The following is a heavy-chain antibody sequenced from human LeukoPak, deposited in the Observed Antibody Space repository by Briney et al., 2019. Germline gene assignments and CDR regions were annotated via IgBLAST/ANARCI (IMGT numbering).Heavy chain of an antibody. D-gene: IGHD3-22*01. CDR2: ISSGGNT. Sequence: PGGSLRLSCAAYGFIVSSNYMSWVLQAPGKGLEWVSVISSGGNTYYADSVKGRFTISRDISKNTLYLQMNALRAEDKDVYYCAREVRGYYFDYWGRGTLVTVSS. CDR1: GFIVSSNY. CDR3: AREVRGYYFDY. V-gene: IGHV3-53*01. J-gene: IGHJ4*02.